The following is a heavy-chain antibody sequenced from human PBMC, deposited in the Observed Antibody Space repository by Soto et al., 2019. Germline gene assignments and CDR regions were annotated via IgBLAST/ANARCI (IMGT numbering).Heavy chain of an antibody. CDR3: AKDWRTAKSVAGKSGMDV. Sequence: GGSLRLSCTASGFTFSSYAISWVRQAPGKGLEWVSCISGGGGSTYYVDSVKGRFTISRDNSKSTLYLQMNSLRVEDTAIYYCAKDWRTAKSVAGKSGMDVWGQGTTVTVSS. V-gene: IGHV3-23*01. CDR1: GFTFSSYA. D-gene: IGHD6-19*01. CDR2: ISGGGGST. J-gene: IGHJ6*02.